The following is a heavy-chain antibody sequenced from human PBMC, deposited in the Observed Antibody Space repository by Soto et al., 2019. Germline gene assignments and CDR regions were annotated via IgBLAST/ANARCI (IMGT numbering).Heavy chain of an antibody. CDR1: GYTLTELS. V-gene: IGHV1-24*01. CDR2: FDPEDGET. CDR3: ATDLDGSGSYKPGEDY. Sequence: ASVKVSCKVSGYTLTELSMHWVRQAPGKGLEWMGGFDPEDGETIYAQKFQGRVTMTEDTSTDTAYMELSSLRSEDTAVYYCATDLDGSGSYKPGEDYWGQGTLVTVS. J-gene: IGHJ4*02. D-gene: IGHD1-26*01.